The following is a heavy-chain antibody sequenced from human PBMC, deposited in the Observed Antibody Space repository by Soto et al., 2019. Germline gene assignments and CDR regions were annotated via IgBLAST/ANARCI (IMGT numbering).Heavy chain of an antibody. CDR1: GFSFSSYA. Sequence: ESVGGVVQPGRSLRLSCTASGFSFSSYAMYWFRQPPGKGLEWVAVISHDGINKHYADSVKGRVTVSRDNSNHSLDLQLNSLRGEDTAMYYCARDMYSSDYFVKWFEPWGQGTLVTVSS. CDR3: ARDMYSSDYFVKWFEP. J-gene: IGHJ5*02. CDR2: ISHDGINK. D-gene: IGHD6-19*01. V-gene: IGHV3-30-3*01.